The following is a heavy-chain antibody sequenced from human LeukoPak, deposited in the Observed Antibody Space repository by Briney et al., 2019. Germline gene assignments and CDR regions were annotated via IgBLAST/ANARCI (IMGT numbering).Heavy chain of an antibody. D-gene: IGHD3-3*01. CDR1: GYTFTSYA. CDR2: INTNTGNP. CDR3: ARAEEWLLFGEPRDYYYMDV. Sequence: GASVKVSCKASGYTFTSYAMNWVRQAPGQGLEWMGWINTNTGNPTYAQGFTGRFVFSLDTSVSTAYLQISSLKAEDTAAYYRARAEEWLLFGEPRDYYYMDVWGKGTTVTISS. J-gene: IGHJ6*03. V-gene: IGHV7-4-1*02.